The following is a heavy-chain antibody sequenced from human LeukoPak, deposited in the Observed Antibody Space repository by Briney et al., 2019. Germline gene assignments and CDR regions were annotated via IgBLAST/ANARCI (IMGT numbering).Heavy chain of an antibody. CDR2: IYTSGST. J-gene: IGHJ4*02. Sequence: PSQTLSLTCTVSGGSISSGSYYWSWIRQPAGKGLEWIGRIYTSGSTNYNPSLKSRVTISMDTSKNQFSLKLSSVTAADTALYYCAVNGGSDYWGQGTLVSVSS. CDR3: AVNGGSDY. CDR1: GGSISSGSYY. D-gene: IGHD7-27*01. V-gene: IGHV4-61*02.